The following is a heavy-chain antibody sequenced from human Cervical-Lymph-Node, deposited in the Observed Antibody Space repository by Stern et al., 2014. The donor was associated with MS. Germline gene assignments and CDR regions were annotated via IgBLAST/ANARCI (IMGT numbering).Heavy chain of an antibody. Sequence: QVQLVESGPGLVKPSETLSLTCTVSGGSISSSTYYWAWIRQPPGKGLEWIGNIYYSGFTYYNPSLKSRVNLSVDMSKNQVSLKLSSVTAADTAIYYCARHDSVPRPSQLYSARDRGPGYFDYWGQGTLVTVSS. D-gene: IGHD1-26*01. CDR2: IYYSGFT. V-gene: IGHV4-39*01. J-gene: IGHJ4*02. CDR1: GGSISSSTYY. CDR3: ARHDSVPRPSQLYSARDRGPGYFDY.